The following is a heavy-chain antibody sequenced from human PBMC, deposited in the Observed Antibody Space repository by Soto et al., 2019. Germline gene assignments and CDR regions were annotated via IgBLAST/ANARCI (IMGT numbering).Heavy chain of an antibody. J-gene: IGHJ4*02. CDR3: AKLVSIHWSPHYYFHF. D-gene: IGHD3-9*01. CDR1: GFTFNDYD. CDR2: ITGSGGDT. V-gene: IGHV3-23*01. Sequence: GGSLRLSCAASGFTFNDYDMGWVRQAPGRGLEWVSAITGSGGDTYYLDSVKGRFTVSRDSSKNTLYLQMNSLRAEDTAIYYCAKLVSIHWSPHYYFHFRGKGTLVTGST.